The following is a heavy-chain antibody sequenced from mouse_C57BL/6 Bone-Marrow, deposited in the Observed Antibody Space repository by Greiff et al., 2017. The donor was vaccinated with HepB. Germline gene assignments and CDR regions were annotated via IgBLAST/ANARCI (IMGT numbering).Heavy chain of an antibody. CDR2: ISGGGGNT. Sequence: EVKLMESGGGLVKPGGSLKLSCAASGFTFSSYTMSWVRQTPEKRLEWVATISGGGGNTYYPDSVKGRFTISRDNAKNILYLQMSSLRSEDTALYYGARAGYAMDDWGQATSVTVSS. CDR3: ARAGYAMDD. V-gene: IGHV5-9*01. J-gene: IGHJ4*01. CDR1: GFTFSSYT.